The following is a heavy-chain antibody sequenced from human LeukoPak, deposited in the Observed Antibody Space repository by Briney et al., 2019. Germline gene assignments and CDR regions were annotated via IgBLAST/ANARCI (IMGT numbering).Heavy chain of an antibody. Sequence: GGSLRLSCAAPGFTFSSYAMSWVRQAPGKGLEWVSAISGSGGSTYYADSVKGRFTISRDNAKNSLYLQMNSLRAEDTAVYYCARDRESGSCLFDYWGQGTLVTVSS. D-gene: IGHD1-26*01. V-gene: IGHV3-23*01. CDR1: GFTFSSYA. J-gene: IGHJ4*02. CDR2: ISGSGGST. CDR3: ARDRESGSCLFDY.